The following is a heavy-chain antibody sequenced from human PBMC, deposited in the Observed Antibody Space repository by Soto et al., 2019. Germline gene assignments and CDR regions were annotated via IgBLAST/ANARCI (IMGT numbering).Heavy chain of an antibody. V-gene: IGHV3-21*01. CDR3: ARAGRDYSTVFDI. CDR2: ISSSSSYI. D-gene: IGHD6-13*01. Sequence: EVQLVESGGGLVKPGGSLRLSCAASGFTFSSYSMNWVRQAPGKGLELVSSISSSSSYIYYADSVKGRFTISRDNAKNSLYLQMNILRAEDTAVYYCARAGRDYSTVFDIWGQGTMVTVSS. CDR1: GFTFSSYS. J-gene: IGHJ3*02.